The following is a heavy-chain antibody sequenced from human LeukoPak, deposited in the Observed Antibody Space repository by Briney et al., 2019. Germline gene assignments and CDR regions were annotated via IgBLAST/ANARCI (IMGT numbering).Heavy chain of an antibody. CDR3: ARGVVVPAAPRPGWFDP. J-gene: IGHJ5*02. CDR1: GGSISSYY. Sequence: SETLSLTCTVSGGSISSYYWSWIRQPAGKGLEWTGRIYTSGSTNYNPSLKSRVTMSVDTSKNQFSLKLSSVTAADTAVYYCARGVVVPAAPRPGWFDPWGQGTLVTVSS. D-gene: IGHD2-2*01. CDR2: IYTSGST. V-gene: IGHV4-4*07.